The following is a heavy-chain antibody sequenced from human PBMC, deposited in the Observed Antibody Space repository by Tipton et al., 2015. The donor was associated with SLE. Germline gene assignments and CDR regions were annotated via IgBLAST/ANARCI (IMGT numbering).Heavy chain of an antibody. CDR3: ARGEFVVVVAATYYYYGMDV. V-gene: IGHV4-34*01. CDR1: GGSFSGYY. CDR2: INHSGST. D-gene: IGHD2-15*01. J-gene: IGHJ6*02. Sequence: TLSLTCAVHGGSFSGYYWSWIRQPPGKGLEWIGEINHSGSTNYNPSLKSRVTISVDTSKNQFSLKLSSVTAADTAVYYCARGEFVVVVAATYYYYGMDVWGQGTTVTVSS.